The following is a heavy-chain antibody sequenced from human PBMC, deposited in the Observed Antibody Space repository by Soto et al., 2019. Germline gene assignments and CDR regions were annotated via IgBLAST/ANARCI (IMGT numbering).Heavy chain of an antibody. J-gene: IGHJ4*02. D-gene: IGHD1-7*01. CDR2: IIPIFGTA. V-gene: IGHV1-69*06. Sequence: QVQLVQSGAEVKKPGSSVKVSCKASGGTFSSYAISWVRQAPGQGLEWMGGIIPIFGTANYAQKFQGRVTITADKSTSTAYMALSSLRSEDTAVYYCARVLIKNWNSEPYYFDYWGQGTLVTVSS. CDR1: GGTFSSYA. CDR3: ARVLIKNWNSEPYYFDY.